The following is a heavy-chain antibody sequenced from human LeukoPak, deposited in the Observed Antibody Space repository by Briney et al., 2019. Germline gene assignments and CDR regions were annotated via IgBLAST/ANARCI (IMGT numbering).Heavy chain of an antibody. CDR1: GCTFSSYA. J-gene: IGHJ5*02. CDR3: TRGSSSWYLIWFDP. Sequence: SVKVSCKASGCTFSSYAISWVRQAPGQGLEWMGGIIPSCGTANYAQKVKGRVTITGDKSTSAAYLELSGLRVEDTAVYYCTRGSSSWYLIWFDPWGQGTLVTVSS. D-gene: IGHD6-13*01. V-gene: IGHV1-69*06. CDR2: IIPSCGTA.